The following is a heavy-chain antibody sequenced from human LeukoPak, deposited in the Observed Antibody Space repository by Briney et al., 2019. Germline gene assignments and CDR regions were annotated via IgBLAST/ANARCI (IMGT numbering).Heavy chain of an antibody. D-gene: IGHD1-14*01. CDR3: ARGRYESTRLSAYYYYYMDV. CDR2: IYPSGST. J-gene: IGHJ6*03. V-gene: IGHV4-4*07. CDR1: GGPISSNY. Sequence: SETLSLTCTVPGGPISSNYWSWIRQPTGKGLEWIGRIYPSGSTTYNPSLKSRVTMSVDTSKNQFSLKLSSVTAADTAVYYCARGRYESTRLSAYYYYYMDVWGKGTTVIVSS.